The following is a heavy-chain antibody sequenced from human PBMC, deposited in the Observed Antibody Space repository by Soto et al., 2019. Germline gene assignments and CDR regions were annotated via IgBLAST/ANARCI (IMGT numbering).Heavy chain of an antibody. CDR3: ARSPPSSYYGGSGTFDY. V-gene: IGHV4-4*02. CDR2: AYHSGST. J-gene: IGHJ4*02. Sequence: QLQESGPGLVRPSGTLSLTCAVSGGFTSTNNWWSWVRQPPGKGLEWIGDAYHSGSTEYNPSLKSRVSISVDKSKNQISLKLTSATAADTAVYYCARSPPSSYYGGSGTFDYGGQGTLVTVSS. D-gene: IGHD3-10*01. CDR1: GGFTSTNNW.